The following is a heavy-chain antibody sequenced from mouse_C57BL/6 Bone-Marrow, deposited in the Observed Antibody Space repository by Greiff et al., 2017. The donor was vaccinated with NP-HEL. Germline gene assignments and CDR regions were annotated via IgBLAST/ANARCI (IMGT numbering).Heavy chain of an antibody. Sequence: QVQLQQSGAELVKPGASVKISCKASGYEFSNYWMNWVKQRPGKGLEWIGQIYPGDGDTNSNGKFKDKATLTAAKASSTAYMQLSRLTAEDSAVYFCARGAYWGQGTLVTVSA. J-gene: IGHJ3*01. CDR1: GYEFSNYW. CDR2: IYPGDGDT. V-gene: IGHV1-80*01. CDR3: ARGAY.